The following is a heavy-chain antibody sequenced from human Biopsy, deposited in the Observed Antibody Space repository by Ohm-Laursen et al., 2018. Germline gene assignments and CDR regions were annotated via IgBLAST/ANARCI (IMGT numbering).Heavy chain of an antibody. CDR3: ARQVDFWSGYVDY. D-gene: IGHD3-3*01. CDR2: IYYSGST. CDR1: GGSISSDY. Sequence: GTLSLTCIVSGGSISSDYWSWIRQTPGKGLEWIGYIYYSGSTNYNPSLKSRVTISVDTSKNQFSLKLRSVTAADTAVYYCARQVDFWSGYVDYWGQGTLVAVSS. J-gene: IGHJ4*02. V-gene: IGHV4-59*08.